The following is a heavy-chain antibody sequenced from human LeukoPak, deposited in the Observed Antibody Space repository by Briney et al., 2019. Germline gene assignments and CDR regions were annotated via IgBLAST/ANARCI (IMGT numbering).Heavy chain of an antibody. CDR2: IYPGDSDT. CDR1: GYIFTSYW. V-gene: IGHV5-51*01. D-gene: IGHD1-1*01. Sequence: GESLKISCKGSGYIFTSYWIGWVRQMPGKGLEWMGIIYPGDSDTTYSPSFQGQVTISADRSISTAYLQWSSLKASDTAMYYCAGTSRTKDAFDIWGQGTMVTVSS. J-gene: IGHJ3*02. CDR3: AGTSRTKDAFDI.